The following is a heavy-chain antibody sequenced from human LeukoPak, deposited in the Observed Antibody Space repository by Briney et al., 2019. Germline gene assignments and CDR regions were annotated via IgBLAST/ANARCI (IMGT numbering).Heavy chain of an antibody. CDR1: GGSISSGSYY. Sequence: SQTLSLTCTVSGGSISSGSYYWSWIRRPAGKGLEWIGRIYTSGSTNYNPSLKSRVTISVDTSKNQFSLKLSSVTAADTAVYYCATQLGSGDAFDIWGQGTMVTVSS. D-gene: IGHD1-1*01. CDR2: IYTSGST. V-gene: IGHV4-61*02. CDR3: ATQLGSGDAFDI. J-gene: IGHJ3*02.